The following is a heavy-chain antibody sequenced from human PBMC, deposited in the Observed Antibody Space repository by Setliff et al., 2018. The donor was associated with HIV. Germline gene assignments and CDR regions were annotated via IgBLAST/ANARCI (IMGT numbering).Heavy chain of an antibody. CDR1: GGSISWIASY. Sequence: SETLSLTCTVSGGSISWIASYWGWIRQPPGKGLEWIATIYHTGSAYYNSSLKSRVTTSVDTSKNQFSLRVNSVTAADTAVYYCARLEAGTGTVTTRGGAFDVWGQGTLVTVSS. CDR3: ARLEAGTGTVTTRGGAFDV. D-gene: IGHD4-17*01. V-gene: IGHV4-39*01. J-gene: IGHJ3*01. CDR2: IYHTGSA.